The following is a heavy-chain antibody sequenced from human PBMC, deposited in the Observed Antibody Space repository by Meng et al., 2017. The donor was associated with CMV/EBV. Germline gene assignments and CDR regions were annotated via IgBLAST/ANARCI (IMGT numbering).Heavy chain of an antibody. J-gene: IGHJ4*02. CDR3: AKDRLYHDY. D-gene: IGHD2-2*01. V-gene: IGHV3-23*01. Sequence: GESLKISCAASGFTFSSYAMSWVRQAPGKGLEWVSAISGSGGSTYYADSVKGRFTISRDNSKNTLYLQMNSLRAEDTAVYYCAKDRLYHDYWGQGTLVTVSS. CDR2: ISGSGGST. CDR1: GFTFSSYA.